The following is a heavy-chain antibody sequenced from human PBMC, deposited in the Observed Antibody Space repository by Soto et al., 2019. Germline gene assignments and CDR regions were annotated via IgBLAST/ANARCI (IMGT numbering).Heavy chain of an antibody. V-gene: IGHV4-39*01. CDR3: MLGSGWKDFDY. J-gene: IGHJ4*02. CDR1: GGSISGSSYY. CDR2: IYYSGST. D-gene: IGHD3-22*01. Sequence: QLQLQESGPGLVKPSETLSLTCTVSGGSISGSSYYWGWIRQPPGKGLEWIGNIYYSGSTYYNPSLKSRVTISVDTSKNQFSLKLSSVTAADTAVYYCMLGSGWKDFDYWGQETLVTVSS.